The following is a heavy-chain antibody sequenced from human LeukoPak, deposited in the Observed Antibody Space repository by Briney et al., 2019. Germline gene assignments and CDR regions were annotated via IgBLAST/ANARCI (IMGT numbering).Heavy chain of an antibody. D-gene: IGHD4-17*01. CDR2: ISSSGSTI. Sequence: GGSLRLSCAASGFTFSSYWMSWVRQAPGKGLEWVSYISSSGSTIYYADSVKGRFTISRDNAKNSLYLQMNSLRAEDTAVYYCARPPPDYGSLSYYYYMDVWGKGTTVTVSS. J-gene: IGHJ6*03. CDR1: GFTFSSYW. CDR3: ARPPPDYGSLSYYYYMDV. V-gene: IGHV3-48*04.